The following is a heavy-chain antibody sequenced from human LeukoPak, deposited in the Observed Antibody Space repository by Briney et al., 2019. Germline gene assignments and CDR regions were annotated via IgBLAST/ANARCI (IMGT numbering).Heavy chain of an antibody. CDR3: AKKGYYDGSGYYMYYFDH. CDR1: GFTVSNNY. CDR2: IYSGGST. D-gene: IGHD3-22*01. J-gene: IGHJ4*02. V-gene: IGHV3-53*01. Sequence: GGSLRLSCAASGFTVSNNYMNWVRQAPGKGLEWVSLIYSGGSTYYADSVKGRFTISRDNSKNTLYLQMNSLRAEDTAVYYCAKKGYYDGSGYYMYYFDHWGQGTLVTFSS.